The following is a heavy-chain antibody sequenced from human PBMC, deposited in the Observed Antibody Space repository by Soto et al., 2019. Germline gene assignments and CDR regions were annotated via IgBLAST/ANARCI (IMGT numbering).Heavy chain of an antibody. CDR3: ARDRGWFYFDH. D-gene: IGHD3-10*01. V-gene: IGHV4-30-4*01. J-gene: IGHJ4*02. CDR1: GGAINSGDYY. CDR2: IYYSGST. Sequence: QVRLQESGPGLVKPSQTLSLTCIVSGGAINSGDYYWSWIRQPPGKGLEWIGYIYYSGSTYYNPSLKSRLTISVDTSKNQFSMKLSSVTAADTAVYYCARDRGWFYFDHWGQGTLVTVSS.